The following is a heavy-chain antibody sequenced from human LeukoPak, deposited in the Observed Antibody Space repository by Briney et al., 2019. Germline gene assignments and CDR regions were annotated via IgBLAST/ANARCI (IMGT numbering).Heavy chain of an antibody. Sequence: SGPALVKPPQTLTLTCTFSGFPLSTRGMCVTWIRQLPGKALEWLARIDWDDDKYYSTSLKTRLTISKDTSKNQVVLKMTNMDAVDTATYYCARICGEDGRMAWGQGTLVTVSS. D-gene: IGHD3-10*01. J-gene: IGHJ5*02. CDR3: ARICGEDGRMA. CDR1: GFPLSTRGMC. CDR2: IDWDDDK. V-gene: IGHV2-70*11.